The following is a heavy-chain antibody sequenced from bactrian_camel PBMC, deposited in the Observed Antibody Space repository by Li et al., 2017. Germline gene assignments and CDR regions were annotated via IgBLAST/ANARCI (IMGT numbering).Heavy chain of an antibody. J-gene: IGHJ4*01. V-gene: IGHV3S53*01. Sequence: HVQLVESGGGSVETGGSLRLSCAASAYTYSSICVGWFRQAPGKEREGVAAIDSDSSTSYADSVKGRFTISRDNAKNTLYLQMNSLKPEDTAVYYCTADSWTKCDAIYLRPSNFAYWGHGTQVTVS. D-gene: IGHD1*01. CDR1: AYTYSSIC. CDR3: TADSWTKCDAIYLRPSNFAY. CDR2: IDSDSST.